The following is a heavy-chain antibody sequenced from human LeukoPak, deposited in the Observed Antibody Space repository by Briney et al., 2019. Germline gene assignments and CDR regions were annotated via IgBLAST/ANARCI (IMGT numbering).Heavy chain of an antibody. CDR1: GFTVSSNE. Sequence: GGSLRLSCAASGFTVSSNELSWVRQAPGKGLEWVSVIYSGGSTYYADSVKGRFTISRDNSKNTLYLQMNSLRAEDTAVNYCARDQVAAFDYWGQGTLVTVSS. CDR3: ARDQVAAFDY. V-gene: IGHV3-53*01. D-gene: IGHD6-19*01. CDR2: IYSGGST. J-gene: IGHJ4*02.